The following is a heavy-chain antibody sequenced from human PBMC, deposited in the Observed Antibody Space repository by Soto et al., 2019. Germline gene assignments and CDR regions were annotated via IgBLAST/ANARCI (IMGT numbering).Heavy chain of an antibody. CDR3: AKQAGYSSDPFDY. Sequence: GGSLRLSCAASGFAFSNYAMSWVRQAPGKGLEWVSIISGGGGTTYYADSVKGRFTISRDNSKNTVHLQINSLRVEDTAVYYCAKQAGYSSDPFDYWGQGTLVTVSS. CDR2: ISGGGGTT. CDR1: GFAFSNYA. V-gene: IGHV3-23*01. J-gene: IGHJ4*02. D-gene: IGHD6-19*01.